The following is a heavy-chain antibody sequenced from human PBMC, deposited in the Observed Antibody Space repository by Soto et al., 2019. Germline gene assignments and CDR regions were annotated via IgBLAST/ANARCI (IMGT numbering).Heavy chain of an antibody. V-gene: IGHV1-46*03. CDR3: ARRFCTTTTWLVGAL. J-gene: IGHJ1*01. Sequence: QLQLVQSGAEVKKPGASEKISCKSSGYTFTSYYMHWVRQAPGQGLEWMVMINPSGGSTNYAQRFQGRVTMTRDTSTSTVYMALSDLRSEDTAVHYCARRFCTTTTWLVGALWGQGTLVTVSS. D-gene: IGHD2-2*01. CDR2: INPSGGST. CDR1: GYTFTSYY.